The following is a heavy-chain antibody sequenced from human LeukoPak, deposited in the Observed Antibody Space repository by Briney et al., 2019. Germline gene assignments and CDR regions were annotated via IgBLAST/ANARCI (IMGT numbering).Heavy chain of an antibody. D-gene: IGHD6-6*01. CDR3: VRIIATPGRPFDY. Sequence: SETLSLTCTVSGGSISSGDHYWSWIRQPPGKGLEWIGYIYYGGNTDYNPSLKSRIIMSIDTSKNQFFLKLSSVSAADTAVYYCVRIIATPGRPFDYWGQGTLVTVSS. V-gene: IGHV4-30-4*01. CDR1: GGSISSGDHY. J-gene: IGHJ4*02. CDR2: IYYGGNT.